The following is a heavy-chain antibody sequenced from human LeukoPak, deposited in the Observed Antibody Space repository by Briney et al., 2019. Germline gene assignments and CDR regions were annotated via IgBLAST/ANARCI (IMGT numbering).Heavy chain of an antibody. CDR1: GYSFTRYF. V-gene: IGHV1-46*01. CDR3: ARGKVVTMVRGVIITYFDY. CDR2: IIPSDGST. Sequence: ASVSVSCKASGYSFTRYFIHWVRRAPGQGLEWMGIIIPSDGSTSYAQKFQGRVTMTRDTSTSTVYMELSSLRSEDTAVYYCARGKVVTMVRGVIITYFDYWGQGTLAQSPQ. D-gene: IGHD3-10*01. J-gene: IGHJ4*02.